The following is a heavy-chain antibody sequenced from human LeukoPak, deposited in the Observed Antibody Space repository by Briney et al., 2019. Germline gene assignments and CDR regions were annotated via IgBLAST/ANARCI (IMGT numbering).Heavy chain of an antibody. D-gene: IGHD1-26*01. CDR2: IYYSGST. CDR3: ARRSGSYYGDYYYGMDV. Sequence: KPSETLSLTCTASGGSISSYYWSWIRQPPGKGLEWIGYIYYSGSTNYNPSLKSRVTISVDTSKNQFSLKLSSVTAADTAVYYCARRSGSYYGDYYYGMDVWGQGTTVTVSS. CDR1: GGSISSYY. J-gene: IGHJ6*02. V-gene: IGHV4-59*08.